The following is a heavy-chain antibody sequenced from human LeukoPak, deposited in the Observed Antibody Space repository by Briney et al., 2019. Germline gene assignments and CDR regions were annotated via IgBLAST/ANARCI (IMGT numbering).Heavy chain of an antibody. D-gene: IGHD3-22*01. J-gene: IGHJ4*02. CDR1: GFTFSSNY. V-gene: IGHV3-66*02. CDR3: ARGDYYDSSGYYPFDY. Sequence: PGGSLRLSCAASGFTFSSNYMSWVRQAPGKGLEWVSVIYSGGSTYYADSVKGRFTISRDNSKNTLYLQMNSLRAEDTAVYYCARGDYYDSSGYYPFDYWGQGTLVTVSS. CDR2: IYSGGST.